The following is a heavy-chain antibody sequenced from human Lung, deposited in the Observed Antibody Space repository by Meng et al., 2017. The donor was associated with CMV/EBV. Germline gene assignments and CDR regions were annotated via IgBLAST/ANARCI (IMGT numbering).Heavy chain of an antibody. D-gene: IGHD3-3*01. Sequence: AXVXVSCKASDYSFTSYGISWVRQAPGQGLEWMGWINTYKGNTNYAQKFQGRVTMTAETSTSTVYMEVRGLRFDDTAIYYCARSITIYRIDVWGLGTAVTVSS. J-gene: IGHJ6*02. CDR3: ARSITIYRIDV. CDR2: INTYKGNT. V-gene: IGHV1-18*01. CDR1: DYSFTSYG.